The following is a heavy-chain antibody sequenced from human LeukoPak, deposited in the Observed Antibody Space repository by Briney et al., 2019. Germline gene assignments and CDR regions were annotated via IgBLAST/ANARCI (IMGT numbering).Heavy chain of an antibody. Sequence: GGSLRLSCAASGFTFSNAWMSWVRQAPGKGLEWVGCIKSKTDGGTTDYAAPVKGRFTISRDDSKNTLYLQMNSLKTEDTAVYYCTTDITMIVVVTSPRDYWGQGTLVTVSS. CDR1: GFTFSNAW. D-gene: IGHD3-22*01. J-gene: IGHJ4*02. CDR3: TTDITMIVVVTSPRDY. CDR2: IKSKTDGGTT. V-gene: IGHV3-15*01.